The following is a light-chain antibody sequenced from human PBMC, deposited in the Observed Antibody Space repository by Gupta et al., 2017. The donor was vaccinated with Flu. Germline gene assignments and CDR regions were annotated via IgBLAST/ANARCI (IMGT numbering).Light chain of an antibody. CDR3: QVWSSSDHAYV. J-gene: IGLJ1*01. Sequence: SYVLTQSPSVSVAPGQTARVTCGGDDIGRKNVHWYQQKPGQAPVVVGWDDRHRTSGIPERLSGSNSGNTATLTISRVEVGDEADYYCQVWSSSDHAYVFGSGTKVSVL. CDR2: DDR. CDR1: DIGRKN. V-gene: IGLV3-21*02.